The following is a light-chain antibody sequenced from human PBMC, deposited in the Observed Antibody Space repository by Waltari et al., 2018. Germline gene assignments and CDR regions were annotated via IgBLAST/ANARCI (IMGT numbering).Light chain of an antibody. CDR3: QQRSNWTPHT. V-gene: IGKV3-11*01. J-gene: IGKJ2*01. Sequence: EIVFTQSPATLPLSPGDTATLSCRASQSVGSYLAWYQQKPGQPPRLLIYDASNRATGVPARFRASGSGTDFTLTISSLEAEDFAVYFCQQRSNWTPHTLGQGARLEIK. CDR1: QSVGSY. CDR2: DAS.